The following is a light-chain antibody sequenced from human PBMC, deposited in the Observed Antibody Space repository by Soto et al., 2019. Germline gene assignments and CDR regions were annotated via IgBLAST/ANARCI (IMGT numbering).Light chain of an antibody. CDR1: QSVSSSY. Sequence: EIVLTQSPGTLSLSPGERATLSCRASQSVSSSYLAWYQQKPGQAPRLLIYGASSSATGIPDRFSGSGSGTDFTLTISRLEPEAFAVYYCQQYGSSPWTFGQGTKVGIK. CDR3: QQYGSSPWT. CDR2: GAS. V-gene: IGKV3-20*01. J-gene: IGKJ1*01.